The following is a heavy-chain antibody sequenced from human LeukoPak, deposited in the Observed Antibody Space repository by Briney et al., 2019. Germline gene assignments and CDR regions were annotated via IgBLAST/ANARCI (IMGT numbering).Heavy chain of an antibody. CDR2: INAGNGNT. CDR3: ARGYYDILTGYSTVGPDY. Sequence: ASVKVSCKASGYTFTSYAMHWVRQAPGQRLEWMGWINAGNGNTKYSQKFQGRVTITRDTSASTAYMELSSLRSEDTGVYYCARGYYDILTGYSTVGPDYWGQGTLVTVSS. J-gene: IGHJ4*02. V-gene: IGHV1-3*01. D-gene: IGHD3-9*01. CDR1: GYTFTSYA.